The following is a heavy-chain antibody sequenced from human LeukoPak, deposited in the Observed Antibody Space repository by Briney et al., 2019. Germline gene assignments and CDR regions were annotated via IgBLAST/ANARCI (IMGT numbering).Heavy chain of an antibody. CDR2: ISGSGGTT. Sequence: GGSLRLSCAASGFTFSNHAMSWVRQAPGKGLEWVSAISGSGGTTYYADSVKGRFTISRDNSKNMLYLQMNGLRAEDTAVYYCAKDMDTAMVFDYWGQGTLVTVSS. CDR1: GFTFSNHA. CDR3: AKDMDTAMVFDY. V-gene: IGHV3-23*01. J-gene: IGHJ4*02. D-gene: IGHD5-18*01.